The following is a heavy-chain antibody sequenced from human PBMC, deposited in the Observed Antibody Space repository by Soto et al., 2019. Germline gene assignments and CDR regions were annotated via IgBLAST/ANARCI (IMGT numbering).Heavy chain of an antibody. D-gene: IGHD3-10*01. J-gene: IGHJ4*02. CDR2: IIPIFGTA. V-gene: IGHV1-69*13. CDR3: ARVYGSGSYYSYYFDY. Sequence: SVKVSCKASGGTFSSYAISWVRQAPGQGLEWMGGIIPIFGTANYAQKFQGRVTITADESTSTAYMELSSLRSEDTAAYYCARVYGSGSYYSYYFDYWGQGTLVTVSS. CDR1: GGTFSSYA.